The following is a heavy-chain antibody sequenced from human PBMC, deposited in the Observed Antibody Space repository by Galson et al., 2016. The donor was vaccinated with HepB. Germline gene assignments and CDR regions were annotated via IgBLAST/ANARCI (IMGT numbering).Heavy chain of an antibody. J-gene: IGHJ5*02. Sequence: SLRLSCAASGFNVSSNYMSWVRQAPGKGLEWVSIIYSGGGKYYADSVTGRFTISKDNSKNTVYFQMNSLRAEDTAVYYCASSQRDVFAANNWFYPWGQGTLVTVSP. D-gene: IGHD3-3*01. CDR3: ASSQRDVFAANNWFYP. V-gene: IGHV3-66*01. CDR2: IYSGGGK. CDR1: GFNVSSNY.